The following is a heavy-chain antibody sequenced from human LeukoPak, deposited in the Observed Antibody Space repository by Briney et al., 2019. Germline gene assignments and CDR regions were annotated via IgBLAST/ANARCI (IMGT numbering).Heavy chain of an antibody. CDR1: GLTFSDYY. D-gene: IGHD3-22*01. Sequence: GGSLRLSCAASGLTFSDYYMTWIREAPGKGLEWVSSISGTGTTIYSADSVRGRFTVSRDNARNSLFLHMNSLRAEDTAVYYCAVQITMIVVVPYFDYWGQGTLVTVSS. CDR3: AVQITMIVVVPYFDY. CDR2: ISGTGTTI. V-gene: IGHV3-11*04. J-gene: IGHJ4*02.